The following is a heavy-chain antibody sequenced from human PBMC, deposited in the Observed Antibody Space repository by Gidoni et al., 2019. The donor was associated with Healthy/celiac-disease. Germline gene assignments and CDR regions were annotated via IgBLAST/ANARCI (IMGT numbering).Heavy chain of an antibody. D-gene: IGHD2-8*01. CDR2: ISSSSSYI. CDR1: GFTFSSYS. CDR3: ARDRCTNGVCDYYYGMDV. J-gene: IGHJ6*02. V-gene: IGHV3-21*01. Sequence: EVQLVESGGGLVKPGGSLRRSCAASGFTFSSYSMNWVRQAPGKGLEWVSSISSSSSYIYYADSVKGRFTISRDNAKNSLYLQMNSLRAEDTAVYYCARDRCTNGVCDYYYGMDVWGQGTTVTVSS.